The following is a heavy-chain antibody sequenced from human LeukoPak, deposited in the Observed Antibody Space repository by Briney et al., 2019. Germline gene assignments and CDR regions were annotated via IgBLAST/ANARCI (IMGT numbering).Heavy chain of an antibody. CDR2: INPNTGGT. Sequence: ASVKVSCKASGYPFSAYYMHWVRQAPGQGLEWMGWINPNTGGTNYARKFQGRVTVTRDTSINTAYMELSRLRSDDTAVYYCARGDYDSSGGFDPWGQGTLVTVSS. D-gene: IGHD3-22*01. V-gene: IGHV1-2*02. CDR1: GYPFSAYY. CDR3: ARGDYDSSGGFDP. J-gene: IGHJ5*02.